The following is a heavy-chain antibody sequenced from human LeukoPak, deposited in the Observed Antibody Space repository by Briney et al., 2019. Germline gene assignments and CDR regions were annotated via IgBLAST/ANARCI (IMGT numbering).Heavy chain of an antibody. V-gene: IGHV3-30*04. CDR2: ISYDGSNK. CDR1: GFTFSSYA. J-gene: IGHJ1*01. D-gene: IGHD2-21*02. Sequence: QSGGSLRLSCAASGFTFSSYAMHWVRQAPGKGLEWVAVISYDGSNKYYADSVKGRFTISRDNSKNTLYLQMNSLRAEDTAVYYCARPAYCGGDCYSSYFQHWGQGTLVTVSS. CDR3: ARPAYCGGDCYSSYFQH.